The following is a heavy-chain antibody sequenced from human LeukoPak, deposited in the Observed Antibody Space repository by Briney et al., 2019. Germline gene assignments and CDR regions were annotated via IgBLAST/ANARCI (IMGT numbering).Heavy chain of an antibody. J-gene: IGHJ5*02. CDR2: ISGRGGRT. Sequence: GGSLRLSCAASGFTFSSYDMSWVRQAPGKGLEWVSAISGRGGRTYYADSVKGRFTISRDNSKNTLYLQMNSLRAEDTAVYYCAKLGRLLRDWFDPWGQGTLVTVSS. D-gene: IGHD3-10*01. V-gene: IGHV3-23*01. CDR1: GFTFSSYD. CDR3: AKLGRLLRDWFDP.